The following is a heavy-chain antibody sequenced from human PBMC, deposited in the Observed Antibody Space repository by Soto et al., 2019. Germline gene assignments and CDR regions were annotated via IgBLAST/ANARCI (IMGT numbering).Heavy chain of an antibody. Sequence: SVKVSCKASGGTFSSYAISWVRQAPGQGLEWMGGIIPIFGTANYAQKFQGRVTITADESTSTAYMELSSLRSEDTAVYYCASQRGFLEWLGWFDPRGQGTLVTVSS. D-gene: IGHD3-3*01. CDR3: ASQRGFLEWLGWFDP. CDR2: IIPIFGTA. J-gene: IGHJ5*02. V-gene: IGHV1-69*13. CDR1: GGTFSSYA.